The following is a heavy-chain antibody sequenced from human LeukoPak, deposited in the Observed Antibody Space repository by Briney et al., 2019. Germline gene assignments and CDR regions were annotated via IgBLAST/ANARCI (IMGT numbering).Heavy chain of an antibody. CDR1: NGSISSYY. CDR3: ARGGTAVIAPYAFDI. J-gene: IGHJ3*02. D-gene: IGHD4-23*01. CDR2: IYYSGST. Sequence: PSETLSHTCTVSNGSISSYYWSWIRQPPGKGLEWIGYIYYSGSTNYNPSVKSRVAMSVDTSKKQFSLKLSSLTAADTAVYYCARGGTAVIAPYAFDIWGQGTMVTVSS. V-gene: IGHV4-59*01.